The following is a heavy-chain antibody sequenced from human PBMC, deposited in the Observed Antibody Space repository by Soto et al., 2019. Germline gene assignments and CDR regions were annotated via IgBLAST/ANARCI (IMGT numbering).Heavy chain of an antibody. Sequence: GASVKVSGKASGYTFTGYYMHWVRQAPGQGLEWMGWINPNSGGTNYAQKFQGRVTMTRDTSISTAYMELSRLRSDDTAVYYCARSQSDIVVVVAATFDPWGQGTLVTVSS. J-gene: IGHJ5*02. CDR3: ARSQSDIVVVVAATFDP. D-gene: IGHD2-15*01. CDR1: GYTFTGYY. V-gene: IGHV1-2*02. CDR2: INPNSGGT.